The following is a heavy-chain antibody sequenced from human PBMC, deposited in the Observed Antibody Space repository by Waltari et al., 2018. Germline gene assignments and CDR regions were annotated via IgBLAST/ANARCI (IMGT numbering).Heavy chain of an antibody. CDR1: GFTFSRYG. CDR3: AKDDGWPRGYFDY. CDR2: IWYDGSNK. D-gene: IGHD2-15*01. Sequence: QVQLVESGGGVVQPGRSLRLSCAASGFTFSRYGLHCVPQAPGKGLEWVAVIWYDGSNKYYADSVKGRFTISRDNSKNTLYLQMNSLRAEDTAMYYCAKDDGWPRGYFDYWGQGTLVTVSS. V-gene: IGHV3-30*18. J-gene: IGHJ4*02.